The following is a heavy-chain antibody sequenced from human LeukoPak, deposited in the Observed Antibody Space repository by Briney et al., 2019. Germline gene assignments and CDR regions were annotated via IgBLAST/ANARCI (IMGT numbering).Heavy chain of an antibody. J-gene: IGHJ6*03. CDR1: GGTFSSYA. V-gene: IGHV1-18*01. CDR3: AAASYGSGSYEDYYYYYMDV. D-gene: IGHD3-10*01. CDR2: ISAYNGNT. Sequence: ASVKVSCKASGGTFSSYAISWVRQAPGQGLEWMGWISAYNGNTNYAQKLQGRVTMTTDTSTSTAYMELRSLRSDDTAVYYCAAASYGSGSYEDYYYYYMDVWGKGTTVTVSS.